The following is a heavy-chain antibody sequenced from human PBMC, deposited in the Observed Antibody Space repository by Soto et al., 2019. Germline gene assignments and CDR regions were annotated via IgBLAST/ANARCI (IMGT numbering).Heavy chain of an antibody. J-gene: IGHJ4*02. CDR3: HRWYKKGWSWSNF. V-gene: IGHV3-49*04. D-gene: IGHD1-20*01. Sequence: QLVEFGGGLVQPGRSLRLSCTGSGINFGEYPLSWVRQAPGRGLELLSCIRAKSDGETVEYAASVRSRFTISRDDSERVAYLQMNSLKIADTGIYYCHRWYKKGWSWSNFGGQGTLVTVSS. CDR1: GINFGEYP. CDR2: IRAKSDGETV.